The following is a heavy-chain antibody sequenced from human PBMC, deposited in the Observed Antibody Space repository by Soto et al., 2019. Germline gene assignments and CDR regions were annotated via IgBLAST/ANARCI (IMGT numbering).Heavy chain of an antibody. Sequence: PGESLRLSCSASGFTFAGYAMSWVRQAPGKGLEWVSGISGSGITHYADSVKGRFTISRDNSKNMLYLQMNSLRAEDTAVYYCAKDLRINYVCYFDCWGQGNLVTVSS. CDR2: ISGSGIT. D-gene: IGHD4-4*01. V-gene: IGHV3-23*01. J-gene: IGHJ4*02. CDR3: AKDLRINYVCYFDC. CDR1: GFTFAGYA.